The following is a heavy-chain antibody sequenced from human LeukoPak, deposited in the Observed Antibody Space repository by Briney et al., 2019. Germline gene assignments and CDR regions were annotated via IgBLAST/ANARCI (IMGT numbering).Heavy chain of an antibody. CDR2: ISAYNSNT. CDR1: GYTFTSYG. D-gene: IGHD2-15*01. CDR3: ARGPYCSGGTCYSHYFDY. J-gene: IGHJ4*02. Sequence: ASVTVSCKASGYTFTSYGISWVRQAPGQGLEWMGWISAYNSNTNYAQKLQGRVTMTTDTSTSTAYMELRSLRSDDTAVYYCARGPYCSGGTCYSHYFDYWGQGTLVTVSS. V-gene: IGHV1-18*01.